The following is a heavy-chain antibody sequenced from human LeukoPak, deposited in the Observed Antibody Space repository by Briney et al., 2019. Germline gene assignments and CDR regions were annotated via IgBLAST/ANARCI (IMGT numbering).Heavy chain of an antibody. CDR1: GYTFTGYY. V-gene: IGHV1-2*02. CDR3: ARVPRIADAFDI. J-gene: IGHJ3*02. CDR2: INPNSGGT. Sequence: ASVKVSCKASGYTFTGYYMHWVRQAPGQGLEWRGWINPNSGGTNYAQKFQGRVTMTRDTSISTAYMELSRLRSDDTTVYYCARVPRIADAFDIWGQGTMVTVSS. D-gene: IGHD2-21*01.